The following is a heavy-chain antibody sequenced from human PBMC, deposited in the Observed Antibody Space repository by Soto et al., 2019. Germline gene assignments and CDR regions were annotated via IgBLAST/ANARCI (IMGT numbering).Heavy chain of an antibody. V-gene: IGHV3-30*18. D-gene: IGHD2-15*01. J-gene: IGHJ5*02. CDR3: AKPSGPLGGPFDP. CDR1: GFTFSSFG. CDR2: IFYDGSNK. Sequence: PGGSLRLSCAASGFTFSSFGIHWVRQAPGKGLEWVAVIFYDGSNKYYADSVKGRFTISRDNSKNTVFLQMNSLRPGDTAVYYCAKPSGPLGGPFDPWGQGTLVTVSS.